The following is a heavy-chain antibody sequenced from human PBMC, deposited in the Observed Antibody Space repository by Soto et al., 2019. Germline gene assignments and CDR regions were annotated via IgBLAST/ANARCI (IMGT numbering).Heavy chain of an antibody. D-gene: IGHD3-16*02. CDR3: ARAPRREMRYDYVWGSYRRNWFDP. J-gene: IGHJ5*02. V-gene: IGHV3-21*01. CDR2: ISSSSSYI. CDR1: GFTFSSYS. Sequence: PGGSLRLSCAASGFTFSSYSMNWVRQAPGKGLEWVSSISSSSSYIYYADSVKGRFTISRDNAKNSLYLQMNSLRAEDTAVYYCARAPRREMRYDYVWGSYRRNWFDPWGQGTLVTVSS.